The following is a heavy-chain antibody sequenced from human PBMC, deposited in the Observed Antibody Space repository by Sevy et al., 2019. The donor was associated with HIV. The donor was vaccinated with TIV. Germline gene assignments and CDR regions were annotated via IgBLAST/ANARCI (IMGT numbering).Heavy chain of an antibody. D-gene: IGHD1-1*01. Sequence: GGSLRLSCAASGFTFSDYYMSWIRQAPGKGLEWISYISSGGRTISYAASVKGRFTMSRDNAKNSLFLQMNSLRAEDTAFYYCARLRYNCGPYYFDLWGQGTLVTVSS. CDR3: ARLRYNCGPYYFDL. V-gene: IGHV3-11*01. J-gene: IGHJ4*02. CDR2: ISSGGRTI. CDR1: GFTFSDYY.